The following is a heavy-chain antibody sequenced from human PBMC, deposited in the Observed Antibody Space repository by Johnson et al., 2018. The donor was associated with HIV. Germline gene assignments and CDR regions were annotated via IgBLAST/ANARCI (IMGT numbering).Heavy chain of an antibody. V-gene: IGHV3-20*04. CDR2: INWNGDST. Sequence: VQLVESGGGLVKPGGSLRLSCAASGFTFDDYGVSWVRQAPGKGLEWVSGINWNGDSTDYADSVKGRFTISRDNAKNSLFLQMNSLRAEDTALYYCARVSDDYGGNPAAWGAFDIWGQGTMVTVSS. CDR3: ARVSDDYGGNPAAWGAFDI. CDR1: GFTFDDYG. J-gene: IGHJ3*02. D-gene: IGHD4-23*01.